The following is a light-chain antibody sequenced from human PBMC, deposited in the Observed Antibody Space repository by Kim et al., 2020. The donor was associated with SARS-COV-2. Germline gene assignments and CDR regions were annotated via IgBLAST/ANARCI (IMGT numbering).Light chain of an antibody. CDR1: QSLVHSDGNTY. Sequence: DIVLTQTPLSSPVTLGQPASISCKSSQSLVHSDGNTYLSWLHQRPGQPPRLLIYKISSRFSGVPDRISGSGAGTDFTLKISRVKAEDVGVYYCMHATQFPTPTYTFGQGTKLEI. J-gene: IGKJ2*01. CDR2: KIS. CDR3: MHATQFPTPTYT. V-gene: IGKV2-24*01.